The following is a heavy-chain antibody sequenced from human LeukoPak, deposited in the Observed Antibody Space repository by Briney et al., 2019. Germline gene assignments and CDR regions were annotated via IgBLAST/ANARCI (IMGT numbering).Heavy chain of an antibody. Sequence: GGSLRLSCVASGFTFDDHDMSWVRQAPGKGLEWVSNINWNGSSTGYADSVKGRFTISRDNAKNSLYLQMNSLRAEDTAFYYCARGKMVGATAWGGLDYWGQGTLVTVSS. J-gene: IGHJ4*02. CDR1: GFTFDDHD. CDR2: INWNGSST. V-gene: IGHV3-20*04. D-gene: IGHD1-26*01. CDR3: ARGKMVGATAWGGLDY.